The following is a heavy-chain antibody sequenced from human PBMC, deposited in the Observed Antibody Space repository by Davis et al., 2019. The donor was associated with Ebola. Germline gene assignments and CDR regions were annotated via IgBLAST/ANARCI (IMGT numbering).Heavy chain of an antibody. D-gene: IGHD5-18*01. J-gene: IGHJ4*02. Sequence: GESLKISCAASGFIFSDYVLHWVRQAPGKGLEWVAFISEDGTNKYYGESVKGRFTISRDNSKNTLYLQMTSLRGEDTAVYYCATKDTAMITDFDYWGQGTLVTVSS. CDR2: ISEDGTNK. V-gene: IGHV3-30-3*01. CDR3: ATKDTAMITDFDY. CDR1: GFIFSDYV.